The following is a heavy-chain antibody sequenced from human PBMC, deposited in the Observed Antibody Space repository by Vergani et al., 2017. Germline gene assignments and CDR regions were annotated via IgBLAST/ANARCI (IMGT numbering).Heavy chain of an antibody. CDR3: VRDSWRSDLRGVYWFDT. CDR2: IHASGTK. V-gene: IGHV4-61*02. CDR1: GASITSGSFY. D-gene: IGHD3-10*01. Sequence: QVHLHEAGPGLVKPSQTLSLTCTVSGASITSGSFYWSWIRQPAGKGLEWFGRIHASGTKNSNPSLRSRVTLSVDTSKNQLSLKMISMTAADTAVYYCVRDSWRSDLRGVYWFDTWGQGTLVSVSS. J-gene: IGHJ5*02.